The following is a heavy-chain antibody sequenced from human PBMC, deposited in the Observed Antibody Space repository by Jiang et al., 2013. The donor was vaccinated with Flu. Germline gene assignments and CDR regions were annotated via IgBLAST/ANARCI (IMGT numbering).Heavy chain of an antibody. CDR2: IYWDDDK. Sequence: KPTQTLTLTCTFSGFSLSTSGVGVGWIRQPPGKALEWLALIYWDDDKRYSPSLKSRLTITKDTSKNQVVLTMTNMDPVDTATYYCALARITMVRGVMMFDYWGQGTLVTVSS. CDR3: ALARITMVRGVMMFDY. V-gene: IGHV2-5*02. J-gene: IGHJ4*02. CDR1: GFSLSTSGVG. D-gene: IGHD3-10*01.